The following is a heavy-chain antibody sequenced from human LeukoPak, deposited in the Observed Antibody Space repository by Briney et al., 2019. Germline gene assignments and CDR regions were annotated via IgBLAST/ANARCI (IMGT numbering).Heavy chain of an antibody. D-gene: IGHD3-16*02. CDR2: IKQDGSEN. CDR3: AGDLSY. J-gene: IGHJ4*02. CDR1: GFTFSSYW. Sequence: GGSLRLSCAASGFTFSSYWMSWVRRAPGKGLEWVANIKQDGSENYYVDSVKGRFTVSRDNAKSSLYLQMNSLRAEDTALYYCAGDLSYWGQGTLVAVSS. V-gene: IGHV3-7*01.